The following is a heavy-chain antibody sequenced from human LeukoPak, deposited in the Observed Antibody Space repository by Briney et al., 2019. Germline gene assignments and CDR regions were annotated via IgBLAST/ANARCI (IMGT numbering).Heavy chain of an antibody. J-gene: IGHJ6*03. V-gene: IGHV3-23*01. CDR1: GFTFSNYA. CDR3: ARDNYYCYMDV. Sequence: GGSLRLSCAASGFTFSNYAMSWVRQAPGKGLEWVSAISGSGDNTYYADSVKGRFTVSRDNSKNTLYLQMNSLRAEDTALYYCARDNYYCYMDVWGKGTTVIISS. CDR2: ISGSGDNT.